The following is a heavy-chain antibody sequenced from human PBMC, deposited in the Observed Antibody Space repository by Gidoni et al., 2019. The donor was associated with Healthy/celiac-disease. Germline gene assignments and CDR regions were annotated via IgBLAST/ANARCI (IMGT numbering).Heavy chain of an antibody. CDR2: IYTSGST. V-gene: IGHV4-4*07. CDR1: GGSLSSYY. CDR3: ARVRSGRELSWAYFDY. D-gene: IGHD1-7*01. J-gene: IGHJ4*02. Sequence: QVQLQESGPGLVKPSATLSLTCTVSGGSLSSYYWSWIRQPAGKGLEWIGRIYTSGSTNYNHSLKSRVTMSVDTSKNQFSLKLSSVTAADTAVYYCARVRSGRELSWAYFDYWGQGTLVTVSS.